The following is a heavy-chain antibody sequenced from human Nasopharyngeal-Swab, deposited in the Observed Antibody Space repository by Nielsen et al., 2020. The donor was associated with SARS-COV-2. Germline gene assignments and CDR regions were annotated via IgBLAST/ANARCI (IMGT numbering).Heavy chain of an antibody. CDR3: ASNSGCSSTSCPIDRLVYGMDV. CDR1: GGTFSSYA. D-gene: IGHD2-2*01. CDR2: IIPIFGTA. V-gene: IGHV1-69*06. Sequence: SLKVSCKASGGTFSSYAISWVRQAPGQGLEWMGGIIPIFGTANYAQKFQGRVTITADKPTSTAYMELSSLRSEDTAVYYCASNSGCSSTSCPIDRLVYGMDVWGQGTTVTVSS. J-gene: IGHJ6*02.